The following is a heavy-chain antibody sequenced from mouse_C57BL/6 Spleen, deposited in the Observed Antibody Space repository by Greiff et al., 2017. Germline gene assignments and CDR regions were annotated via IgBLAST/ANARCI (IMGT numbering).Heavy chain of an antibody. J-gene: IGHJ4*01. CDR2: ISYDGSN. D-gene: IGHD2-4*01. CDR1: GYSITSGYY. Sequence: VQLQQSGPGLVKPSQSLSLTCSVTGYSITSGYYWNWIRQFPGNKLEWMGYISYDGSNNYNPSLKNRISITRDTSKNQFFLKLNSVTTEDTATYYCAREGFDYDRGYYAMDYWGQGTSVTVSS. V-gene: IGHV3-6*01. CDR3: AREGFDYDRGYYAMDY.